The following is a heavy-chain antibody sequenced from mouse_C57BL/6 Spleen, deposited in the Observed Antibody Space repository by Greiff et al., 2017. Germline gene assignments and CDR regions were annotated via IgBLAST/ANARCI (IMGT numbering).Heavy chain of an antibody. J-gene: IGHJ2*01. V-gene: IGHV1-22*01. CDR2: INPNNGGT. CDR3: AITVPDYFDY. CDR1: GYTFTDYN. D-gene: IGHD1-1*01. Sequence: VQLQQSGPELVKPGASVKMSCKASGYTFTDYNMHWVKQSHGKSLEWIGYINPNNGGTSYNQKFKGKATLTVNKSSSTAYMELRSLTSEASAVYYCAITVPDYFDYWGQGTTLTVSS.